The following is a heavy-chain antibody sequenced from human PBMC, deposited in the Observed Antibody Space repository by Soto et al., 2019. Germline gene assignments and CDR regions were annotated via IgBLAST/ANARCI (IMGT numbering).Heavy chain of an antibody. CDR3: ARGGTPIDY. CDR2: IYHSGST. V-gene: IGHV4-30-2*01. J-gene: IGHJ4*02. Sequence: PSETLSLTCAVSGGSISSGGYSWSWIRQPPGKGLEWIGCIYHSGSTYYNPSLKSRVTISVDRSKNQFSLKLSSVTAADTAVYYCARGGTPIDYWGQGTLVTVSS. D-gene: IGHD3-16*01. CDR1: GGSISSGGYS.